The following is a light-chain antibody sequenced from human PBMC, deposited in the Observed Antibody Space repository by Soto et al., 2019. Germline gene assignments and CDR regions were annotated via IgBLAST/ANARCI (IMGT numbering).Light chain of an antibody. CDR1: QIVSSSD. V-gene: IGKV3-20*01. J-gene: IGKJ1*01. CDR2: GAS. Sequence: IVLTQSAGTLSLSPGERATLSCRASQIVSSSDLAWYQQKPGQAPRRLSYGASSRATRIPASLPGSGSGTDSTLTISRLEPKDFAVYCCQQYGSSAWTSGQGNKLDIK. CDR3: QQYGSSAWT.